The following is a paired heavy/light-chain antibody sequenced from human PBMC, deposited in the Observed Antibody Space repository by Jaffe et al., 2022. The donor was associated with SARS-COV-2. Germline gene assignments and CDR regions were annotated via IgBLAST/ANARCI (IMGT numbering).Heavy chain of an antibody. CDR2: ISPSSSYI. D-gene: IGHD2-15*01. J-gene: IGHJ4*02. CDR3: ASHGVATVPH. Sequence: EVQLVESGGGLVKPGGSLRLSCAASGFTFSTYSMNWVRQAPGKGLEWVSSISPSSSYIFYADSVKGRLTISRDNAENSLYLQMNSLRVEDTAVYYCASHGVATVPHWGQGTLVTVSS. V-gene: IGHV3-21*01. CDR1: GFTFSTYS.
Light chain of an antibody. V-gene: IGKV3-20*01. CDR2: GAS. J-gene: IGKJ4*01. CDR1: QSVSSSS. Sequence: EIVLTQSPGTLSLSPGERATLSCRASQSVSSSSLAWYQQKPGQAPRLLIYGASSRATGIPDRFSGSGSGTDFTLTISRLEPEDFAVYYCHQYGNSPLNFGGGTKVEIK. CDR3: HQYGNSPLN.